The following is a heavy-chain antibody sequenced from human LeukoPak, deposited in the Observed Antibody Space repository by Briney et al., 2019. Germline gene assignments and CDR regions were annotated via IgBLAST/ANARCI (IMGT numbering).Heavy chain of an antibody. Sequence: GGSLRLSCAASGFTFSSYAMSWVRQAPGKGLEWVSAISGSGGSTYYAGSVKGRFTISRDNSKNTLYLQMNSLRAEDTAVYYCAKDTRRDGYNFIYWGQGTLVTVSS. J-gene: IGHJ4*02. CDR1: GFTFSSYA. CDR3: AKDTRRDGYNFIY. V-gene: IGHV3-23*01. CDR2: ISGSGGST. D-gene: IGHD5-24*01.